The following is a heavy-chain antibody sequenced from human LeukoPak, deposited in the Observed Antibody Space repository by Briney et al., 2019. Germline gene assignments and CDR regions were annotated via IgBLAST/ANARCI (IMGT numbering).Heavy chain of an antibody. CDR1: GFTFSSYA. J-gene: IGHJ5*02. D-gene: IGHD3-22*01. CDR2: ISSSGIST. Sequence: GGSLRLSCAVSGFTFSSYAMTWVRQAPGKGLEWVSGISSSGISTYYPGSVKGRFTISRDNSKDTLFLQMNSLRAEDTAVYCCARGLEARYDSSGYYSNWFDHWGQGTLVTVSS. CDR3: ARGLEARYDSSGYYSNWFDH. V-gene: IGHV3-23*01.